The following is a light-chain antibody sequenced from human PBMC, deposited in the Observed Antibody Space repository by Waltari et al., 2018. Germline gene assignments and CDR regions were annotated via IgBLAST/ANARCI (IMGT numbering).Light chain of an antibody. CDR1: QSLANTEGNPY. CDR3: LQAPIT. J-gene: IGKJ3*01. V-gene: IGKV2-30*01. CDR2: KVS. Sequence: DVMLTQSPLFLPVTLGQPASISCRSTQSLANTEGNPYFDWFLQRPGQSPRRLIYKVSGRDSGVPDRVSGSGSGTNFTLKISRVEAEDVGVYYGLQAPITFGPGTRVDIK.